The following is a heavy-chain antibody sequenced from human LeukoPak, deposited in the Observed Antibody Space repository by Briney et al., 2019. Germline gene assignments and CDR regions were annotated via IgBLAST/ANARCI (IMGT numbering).Heavy chain of an antibody. CDR1: GFNFGGFA. J-gene: IGHJ3*02. V-gene: IGHV3-23*01. D-gene: IGHD6-19*01. CDR2: ISGSGDST. Sequence: GGSLRLSCSVSGFNFGGFAMSWVRQAPGKGLNWVSGISGSGDSTFYADSVKGRFTISRDNSKKTLYLQMNSLRADDTAVYYCAKDARWLAPGTFDIWGQGTMVTVS. CDR3: AKDARWLAPGTFDI.